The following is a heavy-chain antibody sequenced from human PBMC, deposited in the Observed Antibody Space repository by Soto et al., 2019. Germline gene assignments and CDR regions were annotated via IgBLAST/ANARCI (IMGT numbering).Heavy chain of an antibody. D-gene: IGHD6-13*01. Sequence: PGGSLRLSCAASGFTFDDYTMHWVRQAPGKGLEWVSLISWDGGSTYYADSVKCRFTISRDNSKNSLYLQMNSLRTEDTDLYYFAKGIVAAGTFSLGMGVWGQGTTVTVSS. CDR2: ISWDGGST. J-gene: IGHJ6*02. CDR1: GFTFDDYT. CDR3: AKGIVAAGTFSLGMGV. V-gene: IGHV3-43*01.